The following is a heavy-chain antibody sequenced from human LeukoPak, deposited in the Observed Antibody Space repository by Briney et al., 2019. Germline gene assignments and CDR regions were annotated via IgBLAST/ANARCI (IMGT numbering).Heavy chain of an antibody. D-gene: IGHD2-2*01. CDR1: GGSISSSSYY. V-gene: IGHV4-39*07. CDR3: ARSQLLYFFDH. J-gene: IGHJ4*02. Sequence: PSETLSLTCTVSGGSISSSSYYWGWIRQAPGKGLEWIGEIHHSGSTKYNPSLKSRVTMSVDTSKSQFSLKLTSVTAADTGVYYCARSQLLYFFDHWGQGTLVTVSS. CDR2: IHHSGST.